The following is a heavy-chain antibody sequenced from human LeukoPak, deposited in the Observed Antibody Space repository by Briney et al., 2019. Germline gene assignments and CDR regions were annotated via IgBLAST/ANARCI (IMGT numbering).Heavy chain of an antibody. D-gene: IGHD5-18*01. V-gene: IGHV4-59*01. Sequence: SETLSLTCTVSGDSISSYYWSWIRQPPGKGLEWIGYFYYGGITNYNPSLKSRVTISVDTSKNQFSLKLSSVTAADTAVYYCASHRSYGGPFDYWGQGPLVTVSS. CDR1: GDSISSYY. J-gene: IGHJ4*02. CDR2: FYYGGIT. CDR3: ASHRSYGGPFDY.